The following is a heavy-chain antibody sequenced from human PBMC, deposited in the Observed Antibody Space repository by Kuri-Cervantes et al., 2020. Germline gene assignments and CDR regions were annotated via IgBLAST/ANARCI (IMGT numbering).Heavy chain of an antibody. J-gene: IGHJ4*02. CDR1: GFTFSSYA. CDR2: ISDSSTTR. V-gene: IGHV3-48*04. CDR3: ASHKRKFDY. Sequence: GESLKISCAASGFTFSSYAMSWVRQAPGKGLEWISYISDSSTTRYYADSVKGRFTISRDSAKNSLYLQMNSLRADDTAIYYCASHKRKFDYWGQGTLVTVSS.